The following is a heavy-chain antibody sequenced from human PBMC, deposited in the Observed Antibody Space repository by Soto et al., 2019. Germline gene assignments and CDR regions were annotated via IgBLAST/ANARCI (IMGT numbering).Heavy chain of an antibody. V-gene: IGHV4-34*01. CDR3: ARAGPTRTTKVDFDY. CDR2: INHSGST. D-gene: IGHD1-1*01. Sequence: QVQLQQWGAGLLKPSETLSLTCSVYGGSFSGYYWSWIRQPPGKGLEWIGEINHSGSTNYNPSLKCRFTISVDTSKNQYSLKLRSVTAADTAVDYCARAGPTRTTKVDFDYWGQGTRVTVSS. J-gene: IGHJ4*02. CDR1: GGSFSGYY.